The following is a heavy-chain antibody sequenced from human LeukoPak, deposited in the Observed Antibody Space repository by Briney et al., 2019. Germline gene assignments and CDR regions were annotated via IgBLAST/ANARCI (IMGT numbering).Heavy chain of an antibody. D-gene: IGHD6-19*01. Sequence: SETLSLTCTVSGGSISSYYWSWIRQPAGKGLEWIGRIYTSGSTNYNPSLKSRVTMSVDTSKNQFSLQLNSVTPEDTAVYYCARSSSGWSNWFDPWGQGTLVTVSS. J-gene: IGHJ5*02. CDR1: GGSISSYY. V-gene: IGHV4-4*07. CDR2: IYTSGST. CDR3: ARSSSGWSNWFDP.